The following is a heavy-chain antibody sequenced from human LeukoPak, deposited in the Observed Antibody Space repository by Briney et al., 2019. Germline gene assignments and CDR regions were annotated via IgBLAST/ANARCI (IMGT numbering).Heavy chain of an antibody. CDR3: ARDLAYGDDGL. J-gene: IGHJ4*02. CDR2: ISSSSSYI. D-gene: IGHD4-17*01. V-gene: IGHV3-21*01. Sequence: GGSLRLSCAASGFTLSNYSMNWVRQAPGKGLEWVAFISSSSSYIFYADSLKGRFTISRDNAKNSLYLQMSSLRADDTAVYYCARDLAYGDDGLWGQGTLVTVSS. CDR1: GFTLSNYS.